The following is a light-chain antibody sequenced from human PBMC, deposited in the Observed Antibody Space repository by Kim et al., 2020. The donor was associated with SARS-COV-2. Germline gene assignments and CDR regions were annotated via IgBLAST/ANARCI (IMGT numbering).Light chain of an antibody. CDR1: SSDVGGYDF. CDR2: DVT. J-gene: IGLJ3*02. CDR3: CSYTGDYTLGV. V-gene: IGLV2-11*01. Sequence: SALTQPRSVSGSPGQSVTISCTGTSSDVGGYDFVSWYQHHPGKAPKLMIFDVTKRPSGVPDRFSGSKSGNTASLAISGLQSEDEADYYCCSYTGDYTLGVFGGGTQLTVL.